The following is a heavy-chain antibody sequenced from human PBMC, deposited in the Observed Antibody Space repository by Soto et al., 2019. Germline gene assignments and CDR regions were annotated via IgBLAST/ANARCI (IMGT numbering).Heavy chain of an antibody. Sequence: QVQLVQSGAEVKKPGASVKVSCKASGYTFTSYGITWVRQAPGQGLEWMGWISAYNGNTNYAQKHQGRATMTTDTSTSKADMELRSVRSDNTAVDYCARDDGMKDIVVVVAAISSYYYYYGMDVWVQGSTVTVSS. J-gene: IGHJ6*02. D-gene: IGHD2-15*01. V-gene: IGHV1-18*01. CDR2: ISAYNGNT. CDR3: ARDDGMKDIVVVVAAISSYYYYYGMDV. CDR1: GYTFTSYG.